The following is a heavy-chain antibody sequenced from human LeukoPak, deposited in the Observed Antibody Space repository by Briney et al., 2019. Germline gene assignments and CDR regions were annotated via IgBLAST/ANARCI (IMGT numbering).Heavy chain of an antibody. J-gene: IGHJ4*02. Sequence: PGGSLGLSCAASGFTASSNYMSWVHQAPGEGLGRVSVIYKGGNTHYADTVKGRVTISRDNSKSTLYLEMNRLRAEDTAVYYCERGGARQQLVENYFDYWGQGTLVTVSS. CDR1: GFTASSNY. D-gene: IGHD6-13*01. CDR3: ERGGARQQLVENYFDY. V-gene: IGHV3-53*01. CDR2: IYKGGNT.